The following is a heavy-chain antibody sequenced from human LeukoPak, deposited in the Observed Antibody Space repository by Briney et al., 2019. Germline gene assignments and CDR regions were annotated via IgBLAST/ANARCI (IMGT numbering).Heavy chain of an antibody. V-gene: IGHV3-30*02. CDR2: IRYDGSNK. CDR3: AKDLIAVAGTEYFDY. Sequence: GGSLRLSCAASGFTFSSYGMHWVRQAPGKGLEWVAFIRYDGSNKYYADSVKGRFTISRDNSKNTLYLQMNSLRAEDTAVYYCAKDLIAVAGTEYFDYWGQGTLVTVSS. D-gene: IGHD6-19*01. J-gene: IGHJ4*02. CDR1: GFTFSSYG.